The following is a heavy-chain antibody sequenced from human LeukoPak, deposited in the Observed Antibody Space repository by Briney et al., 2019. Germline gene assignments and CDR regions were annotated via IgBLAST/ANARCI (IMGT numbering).Heavy chain of an antibody. Sequence: GGSLRLSCAASGFTFRNYAMSWVRQAPGKGLEWVSAIGSSGSTTYHADSVKGRFTISRDNAKKSLYLQMNSLRAEDTAVYYCARDEIVGAITSVYFDYWGQGTLVTVSS. J-gene: IGHJ4*02. D-gene: IGHD1-26*01. CDR3: ARDEIVGAITSVYFDY. CDR2: IGSSGSTT. V-gene: IGHV3-23*01. CDR1: GFTFRNYA.